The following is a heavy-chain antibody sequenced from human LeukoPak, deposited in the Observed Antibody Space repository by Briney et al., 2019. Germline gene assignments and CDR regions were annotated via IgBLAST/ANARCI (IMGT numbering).Heavy chain of an antibody. D-gene: IGHD3-10*01. CDR2: IKEDGSEK. CDR3: ATHKPIRITMVRGAPGAFDY. V-gene: IGHV3-7*03. J-gene: IGHJ4*02. CDR1: GFTFSRYW. Sequence: PGGSLRLSCAASGFTFSRYWMNWVRQAPGKGLEWVANIKEDGSEKDYVDSVKGRFTISRDNSKNTLYLQMNSLRAEDTAMYYCATHKPIRITMVRGAPGAFDYWGQGTLVTVSS.